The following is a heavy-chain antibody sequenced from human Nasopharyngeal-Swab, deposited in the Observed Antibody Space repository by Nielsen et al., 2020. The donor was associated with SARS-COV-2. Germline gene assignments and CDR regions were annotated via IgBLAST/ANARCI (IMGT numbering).Heavy chain of an antibody. CDR2: INPGSGGT. D-gene: IGHD2-2*01. CDR3: ASRGRCSGSSCDMDV. V-gene: IGHV1-46*02. CDR1: GYTFNNYY. J-gene: IGHJ6*02. Sequence: ASVKVSCKASGYTFNNYYIHWVRQAPGQGLEWMGMINPGSGGTTYAQKFQGRVTMTRDTSTSTVFMDLSSLRSEDTAVYYCASRGRCSGSSCDMDVWGQGTTVTVSS.